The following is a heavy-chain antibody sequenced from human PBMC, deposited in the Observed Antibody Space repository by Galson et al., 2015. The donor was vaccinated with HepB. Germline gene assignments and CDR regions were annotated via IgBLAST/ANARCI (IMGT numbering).Heavy chain of an antibody. D-gene: IGHD2-2*01. CDR3: ARRIEARYSSSCGLYDHNYYMDV. CDR2: IRADNGDT. Sequence: SVKVSCKASGYSFTNYAINWVRQAPGQGLEWMGWIRADNGDTRYAQMLQGRVTMTTDTSTTTAYMEMRSLRSDDTAVYYCARRIEARYSSSCGLYDHNYYMDVWGEGTTVTVSS. V-gene: IGHV1-18*01. CDR1: GYSFTNYA. J-gene: IGHJ6*03.